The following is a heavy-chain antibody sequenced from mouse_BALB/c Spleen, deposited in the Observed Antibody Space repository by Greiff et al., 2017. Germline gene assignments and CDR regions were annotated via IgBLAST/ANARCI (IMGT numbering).Heavy chain of an antibody. Sequence: VKLMESGAELVKPGASVKLSCKASGYTFTSYYMYWVKQRPGQGLEWIGEINPSNGGTNFNEKFKSKATLTVDKSSSTAYMQLSSLTSEDSAVYYCTRWGYGSSYFDYWGQGTTLTVSS. CDR2: INPSNGGT. V-gene: IGHV1S81*02. J-gene: IGHJ2*01. CDR1: GYTFTSYY. CDR3: TRWGYGSSYFDY. D-gene: IGHD1-1*01.